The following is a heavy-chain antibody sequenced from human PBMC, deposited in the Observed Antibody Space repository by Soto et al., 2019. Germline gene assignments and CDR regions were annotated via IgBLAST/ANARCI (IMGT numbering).Heavy chain of an antibody. D-gene: IGHD6-13*01. J-gene: IGHJ6*02. Sequence: ASVKVSCKASGYTFTSYDINWVRQATGQGLEWMGWMNPNSGNTGYAQKFQGRVTMTRNTSISTAYMELSSLRSEDTALYYCAKKQPIRDYYYGMDVWAQGTTVTVSS. CDR1: GYTFTSYD. V-gene: IGHV1-8*01. CDR3: AKKQPIRDYYYGMDV. CDR2: MNPNSGNT.